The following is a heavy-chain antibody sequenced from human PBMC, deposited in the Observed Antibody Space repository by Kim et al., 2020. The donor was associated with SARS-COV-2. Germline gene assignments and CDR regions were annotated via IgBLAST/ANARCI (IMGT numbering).Heavy chain of an antibody. CDR1: GGSISSGSYY. D-gene: IGHD3-10*01. CDR2: IYTSGST. Sequence: SETLSLTCTVSGGSISSGSYYWSWIQQPAGKGLEWIGRIYTSGSTNYNPSLKSRVTISVDTSKNQFSLKLSSVTAADTAVYYCARERLLHYYGSGSYYYFDYWGQGTLVTVSS. CDR3: ARERLLHYYGSGSYYYFDY. J-gene: IGHJ4*02. V-gene: IGHV4-61*02.